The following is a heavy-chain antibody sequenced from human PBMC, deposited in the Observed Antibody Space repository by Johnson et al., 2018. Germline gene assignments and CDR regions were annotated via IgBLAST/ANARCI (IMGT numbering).Heavy chain of an antibody. V-gene: IGHV3-33*06. CDR1: GFTFSNYG. Sequence: QVQLVESGGGLVQPGRSLRLSCAASGFTFSNYGIHWVRQAPGEGLEWVGVIWHDGSNKQYADSVKGRFTISRDNSKSTLYLQMDSRRPGDTAVYHCTKRGAPPGVGDYYYMDVWGRGTTVTVSS. CDR3: TKRGAPPGVGDYYYMDV. J-gene: IGHJ6*03. D-gene: IGHD1-26*01. CDR2: IWHDGSNK.